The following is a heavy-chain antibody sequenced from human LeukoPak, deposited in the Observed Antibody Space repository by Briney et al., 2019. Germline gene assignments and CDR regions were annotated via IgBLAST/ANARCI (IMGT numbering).Heavy chain of an antibody. V-gene: IGHV3-53*01. D-gene: IGHD3-10*01. CDR3: ARARSEVRGVIMVFDY. CDR1: GFTVTNKY. Sequence: GGSLRLSCAASGFTVTNKYMSWVRQAPGKGLKWVSVIYSGGSTYYADSVKGRFTISRDNSKNTLYLQMNSLRAEDTAVYYCARARSEVRGVIMVFDYWGQGTLVTVSS. CDR2: IYSGGST. J-gene: IGHJ4*02.